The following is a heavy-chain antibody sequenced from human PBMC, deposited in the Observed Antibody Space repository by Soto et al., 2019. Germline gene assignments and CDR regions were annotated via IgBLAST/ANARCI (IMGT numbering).Heavy chain of an antibody. J-gene: IGHJ5*02. CDR1: GYTFPNYY. CDR2: IKPTGRET. D-gene: IGHD2-21*02. CDR3: ARGGDIVVVTAPLDH. Sequence: GASVKVSCKASGYTFPNYYMHWVRQAPGQGLEWMGIIKPTGRETTYEQKILGRATMTRDTSTGTLYMELSSMRSEDTAVYYCARGGDIVVVTAPLDHWG. V-gene: IGHV1-46*01.